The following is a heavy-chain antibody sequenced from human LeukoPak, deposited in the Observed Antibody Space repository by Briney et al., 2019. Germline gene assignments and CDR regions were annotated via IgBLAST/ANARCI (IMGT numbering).Heavy chain of an antibody. CDR3: ARDHPDTAKVALVWYGMDV. D-gene: IGHD5-18*01. V-gene: IGHV4-39*07. Sequence: PSGTLSHTCTVSGASISTSDDYWGWIRQPPGKGLEWIGSLSYSGSPYYNPSLKTRVTISVDTSKNQFSLKLSSVTAADTAVYYCARDHPDTAKVALVWYGMDVWGQGTTVTASS. CDR1: GASISTSDDY. J-gene: IGHJ6*02. CDR2: LSYSGSP.